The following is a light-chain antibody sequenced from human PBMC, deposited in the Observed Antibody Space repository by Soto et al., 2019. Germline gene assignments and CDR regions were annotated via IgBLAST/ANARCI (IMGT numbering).Light chain of an antibody. Sequence: SALTQPASVSGSPGQSINISCTGTSSDVGGYNYVSWYQQHPGKAPKLMNYEVSNRPSGVSNRFSGSKSGNTASLTISGLQAEDEADYYCSSYTSSSTVVFGGVTKMTVL. CDR1: SSDVGGYNY. J-gene: IGLJ2*01. V-gene: IGLV2-14*01. CDR3: SSYTSSSTVV. CDR2: EVS.